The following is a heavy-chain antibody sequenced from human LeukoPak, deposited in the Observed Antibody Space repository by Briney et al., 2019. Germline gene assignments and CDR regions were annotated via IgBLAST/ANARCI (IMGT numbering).Heavy chain of an antibody. CDR2: ISSSSSYI. J-gene: IGHJ4*02. CDR1: GFTFSSYS. CDR3: ARKGVYYDSSGYYDY. Sequence: GGSLRLSCAASGFTFSSYSMNWVRQAPGKGLEWVSSISSSSSYIYYADSVKGRFTISRDNAKNSLYLQMNSLRAEDTAVYYCARKGVYYDSSGYYDYWGQGTLVTVSS. D-gene: IGHD3-22*01. V-gene: IGHV3-21*01.